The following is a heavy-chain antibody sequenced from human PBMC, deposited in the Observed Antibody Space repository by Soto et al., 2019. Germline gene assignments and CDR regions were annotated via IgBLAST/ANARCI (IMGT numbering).Heavy chain of an antibody. CDR2: ISSSSSTI. Sequence: PGGSLRLSCAASGFTFLSYCMSWVRQAPGKGLEWVSYISSSSSTIYYADSVKGRFTISRDNAKNSLYLQMNSLSAEDTAVYYCARDFVTTVTDYYFDYWGQGT. CDR1: GFTFLSYC. CDR3: ARDFVTTVTDYYFDY. D-gene: IGHD4-17*01. V-gene: IGHV3-48*01. J-gene: IGHJ4*02.